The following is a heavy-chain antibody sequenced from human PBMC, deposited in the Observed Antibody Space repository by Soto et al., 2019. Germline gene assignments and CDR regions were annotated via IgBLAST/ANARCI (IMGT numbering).Heavy chain of an antibody. Sequence: ASVKVSCKASGYTFTGPYIQWVRQAPGQGLEWMGWISPKTGETKYAQKFQGWVTMTRDTSINTAYMEVNSLKTEDTAVYYCTRAGSLQWLVPEDFWGQGTLVTVSS. V-gene: IGHV1-2*04. D-gene: IGHD6-19*01. CDR1: GYTFTGPY. J-gene: IGHJ4*02. CDR3: TRAGSLQWLVPEDF. CDR2: ISPKTGET.